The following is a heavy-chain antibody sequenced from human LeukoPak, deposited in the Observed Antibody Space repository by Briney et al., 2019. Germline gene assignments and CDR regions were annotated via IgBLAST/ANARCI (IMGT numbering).Heavy chain of an antibody. CDR2: INRNGGST. CDR1: GFTFDDYG. CDR3: ARVVREGSYYDFWSGLDY. D-gene: IGHD3-3*01. Sequence: PGGSLRLSCAASGFTFDDYGMSWVRQAPGKGLEWVSGINRNGGSTGYADSVKGRFTISRDNAKNSLYLQMNSLRAEDTALYYCARVVREGSYYDFWSGLDYWGQGTLVTVSS. V-gene: IGHV3-20*04. J-gene: IGHJ4*02.